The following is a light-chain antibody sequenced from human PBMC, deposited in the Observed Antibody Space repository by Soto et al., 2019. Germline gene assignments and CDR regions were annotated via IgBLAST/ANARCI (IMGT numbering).Light chain of an antibody. Sequence: EIVLTQSPATLSLSPGESATLSCRASQSVSSYLAWYQQKPGQAPRLFIYGASTRATGIPARFSGSGSGTEFTLTISSLQSEDFAVYYCQQSSNWPRTFGQGTKVDI. CDR1: QSVSSY. CDR3: QQSSNWPRT. CDR2: GAS. J-gene: IGKJ1*01. V-gene: IGKV3-15*01.